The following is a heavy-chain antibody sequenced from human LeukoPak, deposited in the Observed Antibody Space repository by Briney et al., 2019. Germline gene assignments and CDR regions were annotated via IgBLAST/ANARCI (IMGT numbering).Heavy chain of an antibody. Sequence: ASVNVSCTASGYTFTGYYMHWVRQAPGQGLEWMGRINPNSGGTNYAQKFQGRVTMTRDTSISTAYMELSRLRSDDTAVYYCARTTINYYDSSEVGMDVWGQGTTVTVSS. J-gene: IGHJ6*02. D-gene: IGHD3-22*01. CDR2: INPNSGGT. CDR1: GYTFTGYY. V-gene: IGHV1-2*06. CDR3: ARTTINYYDSSEVGMDV.